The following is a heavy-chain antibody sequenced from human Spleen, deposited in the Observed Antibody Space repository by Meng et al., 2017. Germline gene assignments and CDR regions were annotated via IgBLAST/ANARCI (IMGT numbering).Heavy chain of an antibody. Sequence: EVQLVASGGGLVQPGGSLRLSCTASGFTFSIYWMHWVRQAPGKGLVWVSRINADGNSPNYADFVKGRFTISRDNAKNTVYLQMNSLRAEDTAVYYCARSGVVGARYYFDYWGQGTLVTVSS. CDR2: INADGNSP. CDR3: ARSGVVGARYYFDY. D-gene: IGHD2-15*01. V-gene: IGHV3-74*01. J-gene: IGHJ4*02. CDR1: GFTFSIYW.